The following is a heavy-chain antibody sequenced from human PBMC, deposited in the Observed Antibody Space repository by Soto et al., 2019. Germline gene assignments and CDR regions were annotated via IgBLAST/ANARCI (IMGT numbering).Heavy chain of an antibody. CDR3: ARDIGSSGWYGHDAFDI. V-gene: IGHV1-46*03. CDR1: GYTFTSYY. CDR2: INPSGGST. Sequence: ASVKVSCKASGYTFTSYYMHWVRQAPGQGLEWMGIINPSGGSTSYAQKFQGRVTMTRDTSTSTVYMELSSLRSEDTAVYYCARDIGSSGWYGHDAFDIWGQGTMVTVSS. D-gene: IGHD6-19*01. J-gene: IGHJ3*02.